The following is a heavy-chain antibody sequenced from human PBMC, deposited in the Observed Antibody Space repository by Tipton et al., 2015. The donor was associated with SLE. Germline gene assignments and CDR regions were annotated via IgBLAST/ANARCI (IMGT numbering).Heavy chain of an antibody. D-gene: IGHD2-21*02. CDR2: ISGSGGTT. CDR3: AKVTLALQTVPGFFDY. CDR1: GPIFYTYV. Sequence: QPVQSGGGLVQPGGSLRLSCASSGPIFYTYVMSWVRQVPGKGLEWVAAISGSGGTTHYADSVKGRFTISRDNSKNTVYLQMNSLRAEDTAMYYCAKVTLALQTVPGFFDYWGQGVLVTVSS. V-gene: IGHV3-23*04. J-gene: IGHJ4*02.